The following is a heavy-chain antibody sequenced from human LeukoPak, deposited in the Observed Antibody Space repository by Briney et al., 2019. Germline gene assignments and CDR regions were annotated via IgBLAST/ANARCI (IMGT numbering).Heavy chain of an antibody. D-gene: IGHD3-22*01. Sequence: GGSLRLSCAASGFTFSSYGMHWVRQAPGKGLEWVAVISYDGSNKYYADSVKGRFTISRDNSKNTLYLQMNSLRAEDTAVYYCAKDLTMIVVVSMDYWGQGTLVTVSS. CDR1: GFTFSSYG. CDR2: ISYDGSNK. V-gene: IGHV3-30*18. CDR3: AKDLTMIVVVSMDY. J-gene: IGHJ4*02.